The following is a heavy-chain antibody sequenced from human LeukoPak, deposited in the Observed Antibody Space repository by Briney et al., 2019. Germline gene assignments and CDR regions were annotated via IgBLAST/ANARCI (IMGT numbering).Heavy chain of an antibody. J-gene: IGHJ4*02. CDR2: IIPILGIA. D-gene: IGHD3-22*01. CDR3: ARDDSSGYYYPNYFDY. V-gene: IGHV1-69*04. CDR1: GGTFSSYA. Sequence: SVEVSCKASGGTFSSYAISWVRQAPGQGLEWMGRIIPILGIANYAQKFQGRVTITADKSTSTAYMELSSLRSEDTAVYYCARDDSSGYYYPNYFDYWGQGTLVTVSS.